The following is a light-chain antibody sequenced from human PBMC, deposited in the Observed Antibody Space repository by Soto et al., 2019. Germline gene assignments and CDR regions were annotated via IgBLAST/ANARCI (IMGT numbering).Light chain of an antibody. CDR3: SSYAGNMNLI. CDR1: SSDVGGNNH. CDR2: EVS. J-gene: IGLJ2*01. V-gene: IGLV2-8*01. Sequence: QSVLTQPPSASGSPGQSVTISCTGSSSDVGGNNHVSWYQQHPGKAPKLMIYEVSKRPSGVPGRFSGSKSVNTASLTVTGLQAEDEADYYCSSYAGNMNLIFGGGTKLTVL.